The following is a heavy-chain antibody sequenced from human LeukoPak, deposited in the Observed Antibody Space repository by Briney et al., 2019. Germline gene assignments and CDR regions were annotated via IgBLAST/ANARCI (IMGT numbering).Heavy chain of an antibody. J-gene: IGHJ4*02. CDR2: IGISSGNT. V-gene: IGHV3-48*04. CDR1: GFPFSDYS. D-gene: IGHD1-1*01. Sequence: GGSLRLSCTASGFPFSDYSMNWVRQAPGKGLEWISYIGISSGNTKYADSVRGRFTISADNAKNSLYLQMNSLRVEDTAVYYCARDHNYAFDNWGQGTLVSVSS. CDR3: ARDHNYAFDN.